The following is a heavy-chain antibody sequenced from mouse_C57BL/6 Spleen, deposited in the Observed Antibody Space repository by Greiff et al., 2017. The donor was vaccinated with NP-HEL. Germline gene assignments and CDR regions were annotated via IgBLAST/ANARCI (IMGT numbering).Heavy chain of an antibody. CDR3: AKGPIYYGSSYGYFDV. Sequence: VQLQQSGPVLVKPGASVKMSCKASGYTFTDYYMNWVKQSHGKSLEWIGVINPYNGGTSYNQKFKGKATLTVDKSSSTAYMELNSLTSEDSAVYYCAKGPIYYGSSYGYFDVWGTGTTVTVSS. V-gene: IGHV1-19*01. CDR1: GYTFTDYY. CDR2: INPYNGGT. J-gene: IGHJ1*03. D-gene: IGHD1-1*01.